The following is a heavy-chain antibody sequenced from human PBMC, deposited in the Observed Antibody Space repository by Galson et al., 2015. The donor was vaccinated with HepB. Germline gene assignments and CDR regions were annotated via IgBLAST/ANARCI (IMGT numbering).Heavy chain of an antibody. V-gene: IGHV4-39*01. CDR3: ARTGSSGWYGKWFDS. J-gene: IGHJ5*01. D-gene: IGHD6-19*01. Sequence: ETLSLTCTVSGGSISSSSYYWGWIRQPPGKGLECIGTFYYSGSTYYNPSLKSRVSISADTSKNQFSLKVSSVTDADTAAYYCARTGSSGWYGKWFDSWGQGTLVTVSS. CDR2: FYYSGST. CDR1: GGSISSSSYY.